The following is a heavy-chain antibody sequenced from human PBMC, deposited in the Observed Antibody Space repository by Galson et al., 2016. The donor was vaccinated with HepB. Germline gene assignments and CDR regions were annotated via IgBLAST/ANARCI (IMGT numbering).Heavy chain of an antibody. J-gene: IGHJ4*02. CDR2: IYPGDSDT. CDR1: GFTITSYW. D-gene: IGHD3-3*01. CDR3: ARRRSGYYTGEHY. Sequence: QSGAEVKKSGESLKISCKYSGFTITSYWIAWVRQMPGKGLEWMGIIYPGDSDTRYSPSFQGQVTISADKSTSTAYLQWNSLKASDTAMYYCARRRSGYYTGEHYWGQGTLVTVSS. V-gene: IGHV5-51*01.